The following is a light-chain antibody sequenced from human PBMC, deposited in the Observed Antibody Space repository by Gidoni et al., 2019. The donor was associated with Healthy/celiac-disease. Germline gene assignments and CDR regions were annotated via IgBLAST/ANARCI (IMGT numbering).Light chain of an antibody. CDR1: QSASSS. V-gene: IGKV3-11*01. J-gene: IGKJ4*01. CDR2: AAS. Sequence: EMVLTQSQATLSLSPGERATLSCRASQSASSSLAWYQQKPGQAPRLLIYAASNRATGIPARFSGSGSGTDFPLTISCLEPEDFAVYDCQQRSNWPPLTFGGGTKVEIK. CDR3: QQRSNWPPLT.